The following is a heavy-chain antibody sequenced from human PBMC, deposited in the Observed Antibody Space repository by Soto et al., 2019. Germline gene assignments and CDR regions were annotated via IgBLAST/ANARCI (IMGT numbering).Heavy chain of an antibody. J-gene: IGHJ5*02. Sequence: QVQLVQSGAEVKKPGSSVKVSCKASGGTFSSYAISWVRQAPGQGLEWMGGIIPIFGTANYAQKFQGRVTXXAXEXXSTAYMELSSLRSEDTAVYYCAREARFLEDNWFDPWGQGTLVTVSS. D-gene: IGHD3-3*01. CDR3: AREARFLEDNWFDP. CDR1: GGTFSSYA. V-gene: IGHV1-69*12. CDR2: IIPIFGTA.